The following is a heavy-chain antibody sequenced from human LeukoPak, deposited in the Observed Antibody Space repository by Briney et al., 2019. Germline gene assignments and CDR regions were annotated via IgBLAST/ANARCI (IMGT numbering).Heavy chain of an antibody. Sequence: GGSLRLSCAASGFTFSGSAMHWVRQASGKGLEWVGRIRSKANSYATAYAASVKGRFTISRDNSKNTLYLQMNSLRAEDTAVYYCAKDDGGRVVPAATYVDYWGQGTPVTVSS. V-gene: IGHV3-73*01. CDR2: IRSKANSYAT. D-gene: IGHD2-2*01. CDR1: GFTFSGSA. J-gene: IGHJ4*02. CDR3: AKDDGGRVVPAATYVDY.